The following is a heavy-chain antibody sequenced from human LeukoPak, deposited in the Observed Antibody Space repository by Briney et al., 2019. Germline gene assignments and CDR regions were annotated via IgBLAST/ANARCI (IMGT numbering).Heavy chain of an antibody. J-gene: IGHJ4*02. V-gene: IGHV1-69*06. CDR3: ARGAAAGLVFDY. D-gene: IGHD6-13*01. CDR1: GGTFSSYA. CDR2: IIPIFGTA. Sequence: GASVKVSCKASGGTFSSYAINWVRQAPGQGLEWMGGIIPIFGTANYAQKFQGRVTITADKSTSTAYVELSSLRSEDTAVYYCARGAAAGLVFDYWGQGTLVTVSS.